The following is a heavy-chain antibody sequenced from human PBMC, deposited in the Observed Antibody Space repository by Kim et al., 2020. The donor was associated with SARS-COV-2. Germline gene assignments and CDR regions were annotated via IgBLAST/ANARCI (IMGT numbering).Heavy chain of an antibody. CDR2: ISSSSSYT. J-gene: IGHJ4*02. V-gene: IGHV3-11*03. CDR1: GFTFSDYY. D-gene: IGHD2-15*01. CDR3: ASYCSGGSCSPDY. Sequence: GGSLRLSRAASGFTFSDYYMSWIRQAPGKGLEWVSYISSSSSYTNYADSVKGRFTISRDNAKNSLYLQMNSLRAEDTAVYYCASYCSGGSCSPDYWGQGTLVTVSS.